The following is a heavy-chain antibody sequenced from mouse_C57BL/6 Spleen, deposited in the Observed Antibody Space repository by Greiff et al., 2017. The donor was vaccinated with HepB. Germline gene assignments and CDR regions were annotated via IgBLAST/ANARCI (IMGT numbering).Heavy chain of an antibody. V-gene: IGHV1-55*01. J-gene: IGHJ1*03. CDR2: IYPGSGST. CDR1: GYTFTSYW. D-gene: IGHD4-1*01. Sequence: VQLQQPGAELVKPGASVKMSCKASGYTFTSYWITWVKQRPGQGLEWIGDIYPGSGSTNYNEKFKSKATLTVDTSSSTAYMQLSSLTSEDSAVYYCARTGNWDGYFDVWGTGTTVTVSS. CDR3: ARTGNWDGYFDV.